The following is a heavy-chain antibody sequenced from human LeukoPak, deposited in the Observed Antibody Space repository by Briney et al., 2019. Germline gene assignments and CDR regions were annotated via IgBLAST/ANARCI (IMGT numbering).Heavy chain of an antibody. CDR3: ARDPRYCSSTSCANDAFDI. V-gene: IGHV3-66*01. D-gene: IGHD2-2*01. CDR2: IYSGGST. Sequence: GGSLRLSCPASGLPAGTNSMSWVRRAPGKGLEGVSVIYSGGSTYYADSVKGRFTISRDNAKNTLYLQMNSLRAEDTAVYYCARDPRYCSSTSCANDAFDIWGQGTMVTVSS. J-gene: IGHJ3*02. CDR1: GLPAGTNS.